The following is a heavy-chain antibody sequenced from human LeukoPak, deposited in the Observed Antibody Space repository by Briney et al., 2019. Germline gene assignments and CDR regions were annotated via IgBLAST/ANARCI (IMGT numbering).Heavy chain of an antibody. J-gene: IGHJ5*02. D-gene: IGHD3-16*01. CDR2: IYYSGST. CDR1: GGSISSSSYY. Sequence: SETLSLTCTVSGGSISSSSYYWGWIRHPPGKGLEWIGSIYYSGSTYYNPSLKSRVTISVDTSKNQFSLKLSSVTAADTAVYYCARHTSPRSALGEFDPWGQGTLVTVSS. V-gene: IGHV4-39*01. CDR3: ARHTSPRSALGEFDP.